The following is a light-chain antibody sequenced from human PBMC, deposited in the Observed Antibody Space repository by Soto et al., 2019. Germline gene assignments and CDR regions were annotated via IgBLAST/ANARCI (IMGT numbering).Light chain of an antibody. J-gene: IGKJ2*01. Sequence: EIVLTQSPGTLSFSPGERATLSCRASQSISSGYLAWYQQKPGQAPRLLLYGASNRTTGIPDRFSGSGSGTDFTLTISRLEPEDFAVYSCQQYGTSPYTFGQGPKVDIK. CDR3: QQYGTSPYT. CDR1: QSISSGY. CDR2: GAS. V-gene: IGKV3-20*01.